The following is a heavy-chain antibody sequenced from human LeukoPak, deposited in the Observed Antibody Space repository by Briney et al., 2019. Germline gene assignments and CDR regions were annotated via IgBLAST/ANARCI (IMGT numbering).Heavy chain of an antibody. Sequence: GGSLRLSCAASGFTFSSYSMNWVRQAPGKGLEWVSSISSSSSYIYYADSVKGRFTISRDNAKNSLYLQMNSLRAEDTAVYYCARHRLIQLWLRSRTEIDYWGQGTLVTVSS. J-gene: IGHJ4*02. CDR2: ISSSSSYI. V-gene: IGHV3-21*01. D-gene: IGHD5-18*01. CDR3: ARHRLIQLWLRSRTEIDY. CDR1: GFTFSSYS.